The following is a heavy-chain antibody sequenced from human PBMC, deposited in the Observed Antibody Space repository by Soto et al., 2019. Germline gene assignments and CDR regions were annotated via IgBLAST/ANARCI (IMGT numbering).Heavy chain of an antibody. CDR2: MNPNSGNT. CDR1: GYTFTSYD. V-gene: IGHV1-8*01. Sequence: ASVKVSCKASGYTFTSYDINWVRQATGQGLEWMGWMNPNSGNTGYAQKFQGRVTMTRNTSISTAYMELSSLRSEDTAVYYCARGTGDGYNYYYYYYYYGMDVWGQGTMVTVSS. D-gene: IGHD5-12*01. J-gene: IGHJ6*02. CDR3: ARGTGDGYNYYYYYYYYGMDV.